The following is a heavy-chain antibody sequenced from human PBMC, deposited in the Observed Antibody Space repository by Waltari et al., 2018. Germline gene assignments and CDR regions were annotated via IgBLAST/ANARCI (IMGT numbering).Heavy chain of an antibody. J-gene: IGHJ4*02. CDR2: IYYSGST. D-gene: IGHD3-3*01. CDR1: GGSISSYY. V-gene: IGHV4-59*08. CDR3: ARHGDDFWSGYDY. Sequence: QVQLQESGPGLVKPSETLSLTCTVSGGSISSYYWSWIRQPPGKGLEWIGYIYYSGSTNYNPSLKSRVTISVDTSKNQFSLKLSSVTAADTAVYYCARHGDDFWSGYDYWGQGTLVTVSS.